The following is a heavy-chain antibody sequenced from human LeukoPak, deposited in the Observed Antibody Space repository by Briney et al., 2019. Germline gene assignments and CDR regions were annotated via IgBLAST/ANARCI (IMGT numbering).Heavy chain of an antibody. CDR3: ARDLTYYDILTGYYRGSWFDP. D-gene: IGHD3-9*01. CDR2: ISAYNGNT. CDR1: GYTFTSYG. V-gene: IGHV1-18*01. Sequence: ASVKVSCKASGYTFTSYGISWVRQAPGQGLEWMGWISAYNGNTNYAQKLQGRVTMTTDTSTSTAYMELRSLRSDDTAAYYCARDLTYYDILTGYYRGSWFDPWGQGTLVTVSS. J-gene: IGHJ5*02.